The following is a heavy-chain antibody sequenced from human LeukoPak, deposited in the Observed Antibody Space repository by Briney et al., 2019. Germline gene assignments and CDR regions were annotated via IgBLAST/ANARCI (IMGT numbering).Heavy chain of an antibody. Sequence: ASVKVSCKASAYTFTGYYMHWVRQAPGQGLEWMGWIDPNNGGAKYAQKFQGRVTMTRDTSISTVYVELSGLRPDDTAVYYCTRGREINCSGGSCYHFDYWGQGTLVTVSS. J-gene: IGHJ4*02. CDR2: IDPNNGGA. D-gene: IGHD2-15*01. CDR1: AYTFTGYY. CDR3: TRGREINCSGGSCYHFDY. V-gene: IGHV1-2*02.